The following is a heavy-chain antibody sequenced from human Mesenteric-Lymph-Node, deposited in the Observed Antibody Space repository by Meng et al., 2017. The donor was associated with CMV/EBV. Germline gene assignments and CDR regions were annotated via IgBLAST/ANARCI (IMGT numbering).Heavy chain of an antibody. CDR3: ARVERGTLSRVLTSHFEY. D-gene: IGHD3-3*01. CDR1: GYTFTAYY. Sequence: ASVKVSCKASGYTFTAYYFHWVRQAPGQGLQWMGWINPKNGDTNYAQNFQGRVTLTSDTSSSTAYMELRGLRSDDTAVYYCARVERGTLSRVLTSHFEYWGQGTMVTVSS. V-gene: IGHV1-2*02. CDR2: INPKNGDT. J-gene: IGHJ4*02.